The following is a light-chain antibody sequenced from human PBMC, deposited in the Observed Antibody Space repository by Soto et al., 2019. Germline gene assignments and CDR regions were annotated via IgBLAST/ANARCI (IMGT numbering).Light chain of an antibody. CDR1: SSDVGGYNY. Sequence: QSALTQPASVSGSPGQSITISCTGTSSDVGGYNYVSWYQQRPGKAPKLTIYDVSNRPSGVSNRFSGSKSDNTASLTISGLQAEDEADYYCSSYTSISTPYVFGTGTKLTVL. J-gene: IGLJ1*01. V-gene: IGLV2-14*01. CDR3: SSYTSISTPYV. CDR2: DVS.